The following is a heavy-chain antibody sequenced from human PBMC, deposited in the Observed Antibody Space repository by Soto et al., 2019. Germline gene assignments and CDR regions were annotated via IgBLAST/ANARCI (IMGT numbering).Heavy chain of an antibody. CDR1: AGSITTSY. V-gene: IGHV4-59*01. CDR2: ISYRGST. J-gene: IGHJ5*02. CDR3: ASSGIVGREVNTWFDP. D-gene: IGHD3-22*01. Sequence: PSETLSLTCTVSAGSITTSYWSWIRQPLGKALEWIGYISYRGSTNYNPSLKSRLTISIDTSKGQISLKLTSMTTADTAVYYCASSGIVGREVNTWFDPWGQGTLGTVSS.